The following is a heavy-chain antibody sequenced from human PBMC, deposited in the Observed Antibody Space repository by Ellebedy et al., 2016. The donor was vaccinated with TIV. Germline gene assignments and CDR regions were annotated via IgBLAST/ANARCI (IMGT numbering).Heavy chain of an antibody. V-gene: IGHV1-18*04. Sequence: ASVKVSCKASGYTFTSYGISWVRQAPGQGLEWMGWISAYNGNTNYAQKLQGRVTMTTDTSTSTAYMELRSLRSDDTAVYYCASREVAGADWDGMDVWGQGTTVTVSS. CDR3: ASREVAGADWDGMDV. CDR2: ISAYNGNT. J-gene: IGHJ6*02. D-gene: IGHD6-19*01. CDR1: GYTFTSYG.